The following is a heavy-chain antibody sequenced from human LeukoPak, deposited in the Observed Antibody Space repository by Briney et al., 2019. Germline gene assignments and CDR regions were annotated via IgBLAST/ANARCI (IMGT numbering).Heavy chain of an antibody. J-gene: IGHJ6*03. Sequence: ASVKVSCKASGYTFTSYGISWVRQAPGQGLEWMGWISAYNGNTNYAQKLQGRVTMTTDTSTSTAYMELRSLRSDDTAVYYCARAPGLRYFDWLFPGGDYYYMDVWGKGTTVTVSS. D-gene: IGHD3-9*01. CDR2: ISAYNGNT. CDR3: ARAPGLRYFDWLFPGGDYYYMDV. CDR1: GYTFTSYG. V-gene: IGHV1-18*01.